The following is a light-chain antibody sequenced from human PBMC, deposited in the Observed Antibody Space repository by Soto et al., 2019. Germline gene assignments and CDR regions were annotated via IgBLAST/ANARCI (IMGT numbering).Light chain of an antibody. V-gene: IGKV1-5*03. J-gene: IGKJ1*01. CDR1: PSISSW. CDR3: QQYNSYSWT. CDR2: KAS. Sequence: DIQMTQSPSTLSAPVGDRVTITFRTSPSISSWLAWYQQKPGKVPKLLTYKASSLESGVPSRFSGSGSGTEFTLTISSLQPDDFATYYCQQYNSYSWTFGRGTKVEIK.